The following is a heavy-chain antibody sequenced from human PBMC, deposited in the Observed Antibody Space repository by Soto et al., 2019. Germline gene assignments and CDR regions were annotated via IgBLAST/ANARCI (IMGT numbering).Heavy chain of an antibody. Sequence: PSETLSLTCTVSGGSISNSYWSWIRQSPEKGLEWIGYIYSSGSTNYNPSLNSRVTISVDTSKNQFSLKLSSLSAADTAVYYCARDLWGYCGTDCYPLDVWGQGTTVT. CDR1: GGSISNSY. J-gene: IGHJ6*02. CDR3: ARDLWGYCGTDCYPLDV. D-gene: IGHD2-21*02. V-gene: IGHV4-4*08. CDR2: IYSSGST.